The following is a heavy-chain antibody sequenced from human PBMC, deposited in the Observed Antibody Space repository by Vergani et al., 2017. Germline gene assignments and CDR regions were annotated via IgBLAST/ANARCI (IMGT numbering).Heavy chain of an antibody. D-gene: IGHD1-26*01. J-gene: IGHJ6*03. Sequence: QVQLVQSGAEVKKPGSSVKVSCKASGGTFSSYAISWVRQAPGQGLEWMGRIIPILGTANYAQKFQGRVTITADESTSTADMELSSLRSEDTAVDYCAGDVGPYYYYMDVWGKGTTVTVS. CDR1: GGTFSSYA. CDR3: AGDVGPYYYYMDV. V-gene: IGHV1-69*11. CDR2: IIPILGTA.